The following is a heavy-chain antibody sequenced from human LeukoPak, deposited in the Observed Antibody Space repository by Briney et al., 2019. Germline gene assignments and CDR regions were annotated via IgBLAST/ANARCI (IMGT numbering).Heavy chain of an antibody. Sequence: GGSLRLSCAASGFTFDDYAMHWVRHARGKGLEGVSGISWNSGSIGCADSVKGRFTISRDNAKNSLYLQMNSLRAEDTALYYCAKAFEEWLEPVDYWGQGTLVTVSS. CDR1: GFTFDDYA. D-gene: IGHD6-19*01. CDR2: ISWNSGSI. J-gene: IGHJ4*02. V-gene: IGHV3-9*01. CDR3: AKAFEEWLEPVDY.